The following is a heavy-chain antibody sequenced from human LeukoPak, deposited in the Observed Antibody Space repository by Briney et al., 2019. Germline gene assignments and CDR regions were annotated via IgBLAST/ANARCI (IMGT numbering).Heavy chain of an antibody. Sequence: SETLSLTCIVSGGSISSSSHYWGWIRQPPGKGLEWIGSIYYSGSTYYNPSLKSRVTISVDTSKNQFSLKLSSVTAADTAVYYCARRPLRYFDWLSQRPGAFDIWGQGTMVTVSS. J-gene: IGHJ3*02. V-gene: IGHV4-39*01. D-gene: IGHD3-9*01. CDR2: IYYSGST. CDR1: GGSISSSSHY. CDR3: ARRPLRYFDWLSQRPGAFDI.